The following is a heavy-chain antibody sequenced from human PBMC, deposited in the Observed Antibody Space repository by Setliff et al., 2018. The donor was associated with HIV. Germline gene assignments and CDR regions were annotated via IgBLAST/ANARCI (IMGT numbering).Heavy chain of an antibody. J-gene: IGHJ5*02. V-gene: IGHV4-4*08. CDR2: VSSIGNT. Sequence: SETLSLTCSVSGISINGYYWSWIRQSPRTRLEWIGYVSSIGNTNYNPSLKSRVTISVDTSKNQLSLKLSSMTAADTAMYYCARGRYYYDSSTYPNWFDPWGQGTLVTVSS. CDR3: ARGRYYYDSSTYPNWFDP. CDR1: GISINGYY. D-gene: IGHD3-22*01.